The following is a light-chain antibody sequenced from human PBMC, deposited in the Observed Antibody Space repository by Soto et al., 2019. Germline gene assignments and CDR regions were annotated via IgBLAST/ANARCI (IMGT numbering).Light chain of an antibody. CDR1: SSDVGGYNY. V-gene: IGLV2-14*01. CDR3: SSYTSSSTRV. CDR2: DVS. J-gene: IGLJ1*01. Sequence: QSALTQPASVSGSPGQSITISCTGTSSDVGGYNYVSWYQQHPGKAPKLMIFDVSNRPSGVSNRFSGSKSGNTASLTISGLQAEDEADYYCSSYTSSSTRVFGTGTQLNVL.